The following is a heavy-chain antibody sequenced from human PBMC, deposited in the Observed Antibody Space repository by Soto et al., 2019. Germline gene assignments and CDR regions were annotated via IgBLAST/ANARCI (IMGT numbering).Heavy chain of an antibody. Sequence: QVQLVESGGGVVQPGRSLRLSCAASGFTFSSYGMHWVRQAPGKGLEWVAVISYDGSNKYYADSVKGRFTISRDNSKNSLYLQMNRLRAEDTDVYYCAKEDGSGYEPFGYYYYGMDVWGQGTTVTVSS. J-gene: IGHJ6*02. CDR2: ISYDGSNK. CDR1: GFTFSSYG. CDR3: AKEDGSGYEPFGYYYYGMDV. D-gene: IGHD5-12*01. V-gene: IGHV3-30*18.